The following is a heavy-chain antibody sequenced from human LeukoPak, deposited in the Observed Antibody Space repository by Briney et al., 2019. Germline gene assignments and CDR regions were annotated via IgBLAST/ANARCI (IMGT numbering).Heavy chain of an antibody. CDR1: GFTFSNHA. CDR3: AKDRAAMRFDY. CDR2: ISADAVDT. J-gene: IGHJ4*02. Sequence: GGSQRLSCVASGFTFSNHAMTWVRQAPGKGLEWVSAISADAVDTFYAPSVKGRFTISRDNSKNTLYLQMNSLRAEDTAVYYCAKDRAAMRFDYWGQGTLVTVSS. D-gene: IGHD3-10*01. V-gene: IGHV3-23*01.